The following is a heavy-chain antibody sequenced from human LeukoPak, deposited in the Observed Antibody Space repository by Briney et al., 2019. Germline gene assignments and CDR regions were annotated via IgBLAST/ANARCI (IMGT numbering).Heavy chain of an antibody. V-gene: IGHV3-9*01. CDR2: ISWSSGSI. CDR3: AKDKQGGDYYDSSGPFDY. Sequence: SGGSLRLSCAASGFTFDDYAMHWVRQAPGKGLEWVSGISWSSGSIAYADSVKGRFSISRDKAKNSLYLQMNSLRAEDTASYYCAKDKQGGDYYDSSGPFDYWGQGTLVTVSS. CDR1: GFTFDDYA. J-gene: IGHJ4*02. D-gene: IGHD3-22*01.